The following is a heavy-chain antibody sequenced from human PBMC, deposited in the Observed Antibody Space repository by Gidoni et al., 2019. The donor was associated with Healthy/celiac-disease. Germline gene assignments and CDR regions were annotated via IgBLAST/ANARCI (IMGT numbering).Heavy chain of an antibody. D-gene: IGHD2-2*01. CDR1: GGSISSSSYY. J-gene: IGHJ5*02. V-gene: IGHV4-39*01. CDR2: IYYSGST. Sequence: QLQLQESGPGLVKPSETLSLTCKVSGGSISSSSYYWGWIRQPPGKGLEWIGSIYYSGSTYYNPSLKSRVTISVDTSKNQFSLKLSSVTAADTAVYYCARHFSSLGYCSSTSCYGWFDPWGQGTLVTVSS. CDR3: ARHFSSLGYCSSTSCYGWFDP.